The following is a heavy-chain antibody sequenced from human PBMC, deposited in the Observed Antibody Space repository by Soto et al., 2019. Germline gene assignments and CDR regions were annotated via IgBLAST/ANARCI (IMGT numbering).Heavy chain of an antibody. Sequence: HPGGSLRLSCAASGFTFSTYAMHWVRQAPGKGLEWVAVISYDGSNKYYTDSVKGRFTISRDNSKNTLYLQMNSLRAEDTAVYYCARHKRDLRFLEWSYYFDSWGQGT. D-gene: IGHD3-3*01. CDR3: ARHKRDLRFLEWSYYFDS. V-gene: IGHV3-30-3*01. CDR2: ISYDGSNK. J-gene: IGHJ4*02. CDR1: GFTFSTYA.